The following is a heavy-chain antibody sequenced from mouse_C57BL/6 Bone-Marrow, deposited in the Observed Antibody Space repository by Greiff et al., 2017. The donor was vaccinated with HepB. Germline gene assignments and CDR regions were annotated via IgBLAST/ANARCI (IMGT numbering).Heavy chain of an antibody. CDR2: IRLKSDNYAT. CDR1: GFTFSNYW. D-gene: IGHD2-3*01. Sequence: EVMLVESGGGLVQPGGSMKLSCVASGFTFSNYWMNWVRQSPEKGLEWVAQIRLKSDNYATHYAESVKGRFTISRDDSKSSVYLQMNNLRAEDTGIYYCRLLSWFAYWGQGTLVTVSA. V-gene: IGHV6-3*01. CDR3: RLLSWFAY. J-gene: IGHJ3*01.